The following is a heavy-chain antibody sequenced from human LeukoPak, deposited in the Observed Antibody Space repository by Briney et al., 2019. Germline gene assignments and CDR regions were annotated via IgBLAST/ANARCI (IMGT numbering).Heavy chain of an antibody. V-gene: IGHV3-23*01. J-gene: IGHJ4*02. CDR2: ISGSGGST. D-gene: IGHD4-23*01. CDR3: AKDGSTVVTTTGGFFDY. CDR1: GFTFSSYA. Sequence: GGSLRLSCAASGFTFSSYAMSWVRQAPGKGLEWVSAISGSGGSTYYADSVKGRFTISRDNSKNTLYLQMNSLRAEDTAVYYCAKDGSTVVTTTGGFFDYWGQETLVTVSS.